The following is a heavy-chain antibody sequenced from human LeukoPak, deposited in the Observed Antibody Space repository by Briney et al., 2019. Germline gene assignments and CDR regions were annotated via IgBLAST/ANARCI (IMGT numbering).Heavy chain of an antibody. V-gene: IGHV3-23*01. J-gene: IGHJ4*02. CDR2: ISGSGMHT. CDR3: AKAIFRYYEGLFDF. CDR1: GFIFSGHA. D-gene: IGHD3-9*01. Sequence: GGSLRLSCAASGFIFSGHAMNWVRQVPGKGLEWVSSISGSGMHTYYAAPVKGRFTISRDNSKNTADLQMNSLRAEDTAIFYCAKAIFRYYEGLFDFWGQGILVTVSS.